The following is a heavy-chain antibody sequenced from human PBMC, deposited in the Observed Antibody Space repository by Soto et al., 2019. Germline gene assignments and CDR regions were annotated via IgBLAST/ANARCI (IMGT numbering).Heavy chain of an antibody. CDR3: ATDRQRYSSSWSGFDP. Sequence: ASVKVSCKVSGYTLTELSMHWVRQAPGKGLEWMGGFDPEDGETIYAQKFQGRVTMTEDTSTDTAYMELSSLRSEDTAVYYCATDRQRYSSSWSGFDPWGQGTLVTVSS. CDR1: GYTLTELS. V-gene: IGHV1-24*01. J-gene: IGHJ5*02. D-gene: IGHD6-13*01. CDR2: FDPEDGET.